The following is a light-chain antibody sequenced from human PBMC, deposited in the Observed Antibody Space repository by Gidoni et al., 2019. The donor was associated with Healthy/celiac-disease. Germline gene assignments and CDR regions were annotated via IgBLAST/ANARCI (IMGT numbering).Light chain of an antibody. J-gene: IGLJ2*01. CDR1: SPRSYY. CDR3: NSRDSSGNHVV. CDR2: GKN. Sequence: SSELTHHPAVSVALGQTVRITCQGDSPRSYYASWYQQKPGQAPVLVSYGKNNRPSGIPDRFSGSSSGNTASLTITGAPAEDEADYYCNSRDSSGNHVVFGGGTKLTVL. V-gene: IGLV3-19*01.